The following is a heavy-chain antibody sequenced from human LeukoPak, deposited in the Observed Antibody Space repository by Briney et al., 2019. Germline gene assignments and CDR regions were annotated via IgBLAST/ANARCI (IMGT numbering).Heavy chain of an antibody. CDR1: AFSLNAYN. CDR3: VRDRGAYRPIDY. D-gene: IGHD1-26*01. Sequence: GGSLRLTCAASAFSLNAYNMNWVRQAPGKGLEWVSSISYTGTYIYYADSVKGRFTISRDNAQNSLYLQMNSLRAEDTAIYYCVRDRGAYRPIDYWGQGTLVTVSS. V-gene: IGHV3-21*04. CDR2: ISYTGTYI. J-gene: IGHJ4*02.